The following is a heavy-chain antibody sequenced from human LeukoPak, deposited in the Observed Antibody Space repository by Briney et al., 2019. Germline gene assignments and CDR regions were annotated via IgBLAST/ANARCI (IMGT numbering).Heavy chain of an antibody. D-gene: IGHD6-19*01. CDR2: TYYRSKWYN. CDR3: ARVKNSAVAGTFYYYYYMDV. V-gene: IGHV6-1*01. Sequence: SQTLSLTCAISGDSVSSNSAAWNWLRQSPSRGLEWLGRTYYRSKWYNDYAVSVKSRITINPDTSKNQFSLQLNSVTPEDTAVYYCARVKNSAVAGTFYYYYYMDVWGKGTTVTVSS. CDR1: GDSVSSNSAA. J-gene: IGHJ6*03.